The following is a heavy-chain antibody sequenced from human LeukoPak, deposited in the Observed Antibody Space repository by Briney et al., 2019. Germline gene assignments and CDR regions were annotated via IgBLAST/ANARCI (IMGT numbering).Heavy chain of an antibody. V-gene: IGHV3-48*01. CDR1: GFSFSTYS. J-gene: IGHJ4*02. Sequence: PGGSLRLSCAASGFSFSTYSCSWFRMAPVKGQEWVSYISSSSSTIYYADSVKGRFTITRDNAKNSLYLQMNSLRAEDTAVYYCARGAYYYEDWGQGTLVTVSS. CDR2: ISSSSSTI. D-gene: IGHD3-22*01. CDR3: ARGAYYYED.